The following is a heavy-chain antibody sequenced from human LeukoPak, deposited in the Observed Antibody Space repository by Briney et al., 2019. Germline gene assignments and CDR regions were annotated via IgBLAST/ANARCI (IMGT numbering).Heavy chain of an antibody. V-gene: IGHV4-59*01. J-gene: IGHJ4*02. D-gene: IGHD4-23*01. CDR1: NGSITNYY. CDR3: ARLSGNSHFDY. CDR2: IYYSGNT. Sequence: PSETLSLTRTVSNGSITNYYWNWIRQPPGKGLEWLGYIYYSGNTNYNPSLKSRVTISVDTSKNQFSLKLNSVTAADTAVYYCARLSGNSHFDYWGQGTLVTVSS.